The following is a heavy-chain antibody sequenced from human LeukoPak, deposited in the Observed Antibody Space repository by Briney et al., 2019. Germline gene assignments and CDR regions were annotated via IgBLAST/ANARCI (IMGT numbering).Heavy chain of an antibody. J-gene: IGHJ4*02. CDR1: GYTFPSYF. CDR2: INPTGGST. Sequence: WASVKVSRKASGYTFPSYFMHWVRQAPGQGLEWMGIINPTGGSTTYAQKFQGRVTMTRDTSTSTVYMELSSLRSDDTAVYYCAREKHYYDSSGLGYWGQGTLVTVSS. CDR3: AREKHYYDSSGLGY. D-gene: IGHD3-22*01. V-gene: IGHV1-46*01.